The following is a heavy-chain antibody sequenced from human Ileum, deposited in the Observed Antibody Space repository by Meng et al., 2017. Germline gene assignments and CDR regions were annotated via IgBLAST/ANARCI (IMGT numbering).Heavy chain of an antibody. CDR2: FHPGSGA. D-gene: IGHD2-21*01. V-gene: IGHV4-4*02. CDR3: AKNGAYCLES. Sequence: QGQLQGSGPGLVKPSGTLSPTCAVSGGSISSGTWWSWVRQPPGKGLQWIGEFHPGSGATYNPSLKARVTISVDTSMQQFSLQLTSVTAADTAVYYCAKNGAYCLESWGQGTLVTVSS. J-gene: IGHJ4*02. CDR1: GGSISSGTW.